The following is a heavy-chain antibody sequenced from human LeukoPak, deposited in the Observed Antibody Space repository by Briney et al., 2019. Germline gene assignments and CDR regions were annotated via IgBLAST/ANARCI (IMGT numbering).Heavy chain of an antibody. Sequence: GGSLRLSCAASGFTFSSYDMHWVRQATGKGLEWVSAIGTAGDTYYPGSVKGRFTISRENAKNPLYLQMNSLRAGDTAVYYCARVKGGYSYGLYDYWGQGTLVTVSS. J-gene: IGHJ4*02. D-gene: IGHD5-18*01. CDR2: IGTAGDT. CDR1: GFTFSSYD. V-gene: IGHV3-13*01. CDR3: ARVKGGYSYGLYDY.